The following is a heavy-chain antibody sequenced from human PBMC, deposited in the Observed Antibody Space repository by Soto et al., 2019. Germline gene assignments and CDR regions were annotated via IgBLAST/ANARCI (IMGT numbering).Heavy chain of an antibody. V-gene: IGHV3-48*03. J-gene: IGHJ4*02. CDR3: ARDNCSGGSCYPDFDY. Sequence: HPGGSLRLSCAASGFTFSSYEMNWVRQAPGKGLEGVSYISSSGSTIYYADSVKGRFTISRDNAKNSLYLQMNSLRAEDTAVYYCARDNCSGGSCYPDFDYWGQGTLVTVSS. D-gene: IGHD2-15*01. CDR2: ISSSGSTI. CDR1: GFTFSSYE.